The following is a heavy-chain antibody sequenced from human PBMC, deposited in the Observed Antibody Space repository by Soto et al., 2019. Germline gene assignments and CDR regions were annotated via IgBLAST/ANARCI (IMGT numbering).Heavy chain of an antibody. V-gene: IGHV1-18*04. D-gene: IGHD2-2*01. CDR1: GYTFTSYG. J-gene: IGHJ6*02. Sequence: QVPLVQSGAEVKKPGASVKVSCKSSGYTFTSYGISWVRQAPGQGLEWMGWISAYNGNTNYAQKLQGRVTMTTDTSTSTAYMELRSLRSDDTAVYYCARDHQLANYYYYGMDVWGQGTTVTVSS. CDR3: ARDHQLANYYYYGMDV. CDR2: ISAYNGNT.